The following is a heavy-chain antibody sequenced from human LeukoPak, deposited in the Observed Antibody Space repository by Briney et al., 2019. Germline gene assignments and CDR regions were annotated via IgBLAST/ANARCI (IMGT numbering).Heavy chain of an antibody. Sequence: GESLKISCQGSGYNFSNNWIGWVRQMPGKGLEWMGIIYPGDSDTRYSPSFKGQVTISADKSISTAYLQWDSLKASDTAMYYCARRLYSSGWYWLDPWGQGTLVTVSS. CDR1: GYNFSNNW. CDR3: ARRLYSSGWYWLDP. CDR2: IYPGDSDT. D-gene: IGHD6-19*01. V-gene: IGHV5-51*01. J-gene: IGHJ5*02.